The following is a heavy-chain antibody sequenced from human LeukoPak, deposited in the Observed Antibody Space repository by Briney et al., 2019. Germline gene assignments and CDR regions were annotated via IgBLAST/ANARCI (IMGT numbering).Heavy chain of an antibody. Sequence: ASVKVSCKASGYTFTNNYLHWVRQAPGQGLEWMGMIYPRDGSTSYAQNFQGRVTVTRDTSTTTVHMELRGLRSEDTAVYYCARDQEGFDYWGQGTVVTVSS. J-gene: IGHJ4*02. V-gene: IGHV1-46*01. CDR3: ARDQEGFDY. CDR2: IYPRDGST. CDR1: GYTFTNNY.